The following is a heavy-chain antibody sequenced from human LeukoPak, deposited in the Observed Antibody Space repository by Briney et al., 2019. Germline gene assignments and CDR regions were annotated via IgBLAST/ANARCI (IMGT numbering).Heavy chain of an antibody. D-gene: IGHD5-18*01. CDR3: ARERETWIQLWSLDY. CDR1: GYTFTSYG. CDR2: ISAYNGNT. V-gene: IGHV1-18*01. J-gene: IGHJ4*02. Sequence: AASVKVSCKASGYTFTSYGISWVRQAPGQGLEWMGWISAYNGNTNYAQKLQGRVTMTTDTSTSTAYMELRSLRSDDTAVYYCARERETWIQLWSLDYWGQGTLVTVSS.